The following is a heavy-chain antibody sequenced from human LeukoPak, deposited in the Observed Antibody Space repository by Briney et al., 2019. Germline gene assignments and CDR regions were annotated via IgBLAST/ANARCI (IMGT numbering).Heavy chain of an antibody. CDR2: ISWNSGTI. D-gene: IGHD3-9*01. CDR3: ARGGGYDILTGYNHFDY. Sequence: GGSLRLSCAASGFTFDDYAMHWVRQAPGKGLEWVSGISWNSGTIAYADSVKGRFTISRDNAKNSLYLQMNSLRAEDTALYYRARGGGYDILTGYNHFDYWGQGTLVTVSS. J-gene: IGHJ4*02. CDR1: GFTFDDYA. V-gene: IGHV3-9*01.